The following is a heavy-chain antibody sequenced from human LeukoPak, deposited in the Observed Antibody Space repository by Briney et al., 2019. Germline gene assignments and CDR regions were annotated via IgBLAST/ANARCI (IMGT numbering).Heavy chain of an antibody. D-gene: IGHD2-2*01. CDR1: GGSISSYY. CDR3: ARINFRPQGGIVVVPAAMVDGHYYYGMDV. J-gene: IGHJ6*02. Sequence: SETLSLTCTVSGGSISSYYWSWIRQPPGKGLEWIGYIYYSGSTNYNPSLKSRVTISVDTSKNPFSLKLSSVTAADTAVYYCARINFRPQGGIVVVPAAMVDGHYYYGMDVWGQGTTVTVSS. V-gene: IGHV4-59*08. CDR2: IYYSGST.